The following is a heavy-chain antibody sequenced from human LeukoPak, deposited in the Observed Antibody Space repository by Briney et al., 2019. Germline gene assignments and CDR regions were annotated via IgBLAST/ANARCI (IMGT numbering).Heavy chain of an antibody. Sequence: AAVKVSCKGAAYTFTGYSICWVRHGPGQGVEWMWWINLNSGGTAYATKFQGRVTMTRDTSINTAYMKLNRLTSDDTAVYYCAREELGYRSRASCRDWFDPWGQGTLVTAYS. CDR1: AYTFTGYS. D-gene: IGHD2-2*01. J-gene: IGHJ5*02. CDR3: AREELGYRSRASCRDWFDP. V-gene: IGHV1-2*02. CDR2: INLNSGGT.